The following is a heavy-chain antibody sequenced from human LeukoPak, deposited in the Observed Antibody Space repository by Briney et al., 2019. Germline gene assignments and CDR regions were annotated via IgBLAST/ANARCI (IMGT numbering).Heavy chain of an antibody. CDR2: IYHSGST. V-gene: IGHV4-4*02. CDR1: GGSISSSNW. Sequence: SETLSLTCAVSGGSISSSNWWSWVHPPPGKGLEWIGEIYHSGSTNYNPSLKSRVTISVDKSKNQFSLKLSSVTAADTAVYYCARDNGSKRFDYWGQGTLVTVSS. CDR3: ARDNGSKRFDY. D-gene: IGHD6-13*01. J-gene: IGHJ4*02.